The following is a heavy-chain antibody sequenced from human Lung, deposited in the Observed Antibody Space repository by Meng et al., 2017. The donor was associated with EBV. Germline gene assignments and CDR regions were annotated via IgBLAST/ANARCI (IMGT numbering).Heavy chain of an antibody. D-gene: IGHD2-2*01. CDR2: IYWDDDT. V-gene: IGHV2-5*02. J-gene: IGHJ5*02. CDR3: ALFTRSWFDP. Sequence: DSVLPLVKLTQTLTRTCTFSGFPPSTREVGVGWIRQPPGKALELLAVIYWDDDTRYIPSLKSRLTITKDTSKNQVVLTLTTMDPVDTATYYCALFTRSWFDPWGQGTLVTVSS. CDR1: GFPPSTREVG.